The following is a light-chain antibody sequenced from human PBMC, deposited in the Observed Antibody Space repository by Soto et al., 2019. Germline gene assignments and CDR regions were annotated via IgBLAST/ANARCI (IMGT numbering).Light chain of an antibody. J-gene: IGLJ2*01. CDR2: DVN. CDR3: SSYASINTQI. V-gene: IGLV2-14*01. Sequence: QSALTQPSSVSGSPGQSITVSCIGTSSDVGGYNYVSWYQQHPGKAPKLMIHDVNNRPSGVSNRFSGSKSGKTASLTISGLQDEDEGYYYCSSYASINTQIFGGGTKLTVL. CDR1: SSDVGGYNY.